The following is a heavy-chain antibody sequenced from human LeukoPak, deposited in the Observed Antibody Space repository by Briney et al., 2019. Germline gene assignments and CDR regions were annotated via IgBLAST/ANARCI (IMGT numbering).Heavy chain of an antibody. D-gene: IGHD6-13*01. J-gene: IGHJ6*04. CDR2: ISVYNGNT. CDR1: GYIFTNDG. CDR3: ATDSGVAALDV. V-gene: IGHV1-18*01. Sequence: ASVKVSCKASGYIFTNDGITWVRQAPGQGLEWMGWISVYNGNTAYAQKSQDRFTMTTDTSTSTAYMELRSLRSEDTAVYYCATDSGVAALDVWGKGTTVTVSS.